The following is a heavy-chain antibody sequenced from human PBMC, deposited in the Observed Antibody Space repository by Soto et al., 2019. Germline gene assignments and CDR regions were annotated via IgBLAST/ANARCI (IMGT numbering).Heavy chain of an antibody. CDR2: TSGSGANT. CDR3: EKDQFYSSGVQGGAVYI. D-gene: IGHD6-19*01. CDR1: GFTFSHYA. V-gene: IGHV3-23*01. Sequence: EVQLLESGGGLIQPGGSLRLSCAASGFTFSHYAMSWVRQDPGKGLEWVSVTSGSGANTYYADSVKGRFTLSRDNSKNSLYLQMNSLRAEDTAVYYCEKDQFYSSGVQGGAVYIWGQGTLGTVSS. J-gene: IGHJ3*02.